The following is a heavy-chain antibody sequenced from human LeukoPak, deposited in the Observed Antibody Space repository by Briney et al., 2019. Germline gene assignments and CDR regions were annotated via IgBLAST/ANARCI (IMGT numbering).Heavy chain of an antibody. CDR3: VRGYRNFDY. V-gene: IGHV3-7*05. CDR1: GVIFRSSW. D-gene: IGHD3-16*02. J-gene: IGHJ4*02. Sequence: GGSLRLSCAASGVIFRSSWMTWVRQAPGKGLEWAANIKQDGSEKYYVDSVQGRFTISRDNAKNSLYLQMNSLRVEDTAIYYCVRGYRNFDYWGQGTLVTVSS. CDR2: IKQDGSEK.